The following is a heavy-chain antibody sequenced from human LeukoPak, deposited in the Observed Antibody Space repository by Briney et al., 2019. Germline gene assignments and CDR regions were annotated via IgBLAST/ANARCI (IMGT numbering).Heavy chain of an antibody. Sequence: SGGSLRLSCAASGFTFSSYAMSWVRQAPGRGLEWVSAITGGGGSTYYADYADSVKGRFTISRGNSKNTLYLQMNSLRAKDTAVYYCAKRARDSSGWFDYWGQGTLVIVSS. CDR3: AKRARDSSGWFDY. J-gene: IGHJ4*02. CDR1: GFTFSSYA. CDR2: ITGGGGST. D-gene: IGHD6-19*01. V-gene: IGHV3-23*01.